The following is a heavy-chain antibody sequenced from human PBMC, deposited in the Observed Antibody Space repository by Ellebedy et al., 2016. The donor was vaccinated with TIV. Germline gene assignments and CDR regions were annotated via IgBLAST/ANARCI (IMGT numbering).Heavy chain of an antibody. CDR2: ISYSGFA. V-gene: IGHV4-39*01. CDR3: ARQLGQWLVLFDP. D-gene: IGHD6-19*01. J-gene: IGHJ5*02. CDR1: GGSISSRNYY. Sequence: SETLSLTCTVSGGSISSRNYYWGWIRQPPGKGLEWIGSISYSGFADYNPSLKSRVAISVDTSKNQFSLKLRSVTAADTAVFFCARQLGQWLVLFDPWGQGTLVTVSS.